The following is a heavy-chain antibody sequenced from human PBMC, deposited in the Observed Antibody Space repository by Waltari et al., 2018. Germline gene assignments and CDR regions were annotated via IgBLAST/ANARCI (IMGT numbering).Heavy chain of an antibody. CDR3: ATISVEMATREYDY. V-gene: IGHV1-69*01. CDR1: GGTFSSSA. CDR2: IIPIFGTA. Sequence: QVQLVQSGAEVKKPGSLVKVSCKASGGTFSSSAISWVRPAPGQGLEWMGGIIPIFGTANYAQKFQGRVTITADESTSTAYMELSSLRSEDTAVYYCATISVEMATREYDYWGQGTLVTVSS. J-gene: IGHJ4*02. D-gene: IGHD5-12*01.